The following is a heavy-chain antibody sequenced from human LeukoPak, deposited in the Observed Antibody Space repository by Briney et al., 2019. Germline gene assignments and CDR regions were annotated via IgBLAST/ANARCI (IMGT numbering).Heavy chain of an antibody. Sequence: GGSLRLSCAASGFTFSSYWMHWVRQAPGKGLVWVSRINSDGSSTSYADSAKGRFTISRDNAKNTLYLQMNSLRAEDTAVYYCARADYYDILTGYYPPFDYWGQGILVTVSS. CDR3: ARADYYDILTGYYPPFDY. V-gene: IGHV3-74*01. D-gene: IGHD3-9*01. CDR1: GFTFSSYW. CDR2: INSDGSST. J-gene: IGHJ4*02.